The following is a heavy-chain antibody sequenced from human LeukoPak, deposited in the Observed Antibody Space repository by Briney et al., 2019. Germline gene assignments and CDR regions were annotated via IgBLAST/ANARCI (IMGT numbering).Heavy chain of an antibody. CDR1: GYTFTSYD. CDR3: ARDLGRIAAANFDI. D-gene: IGHD6-13*01. CDR2: MNPNSGNT. J-gene: IGHJ3*02. V-gene: IGHV1-8*03. Sequence: ASVKVSCKASGYTFTSYDINWVRQATGQGLEWMGWMNPNSGNTGYAQKFQGRVTITADKSTSTAYMELSSLRSEDTAVYYCARDLGRIAAANFDIWGQGTMVTVSS.